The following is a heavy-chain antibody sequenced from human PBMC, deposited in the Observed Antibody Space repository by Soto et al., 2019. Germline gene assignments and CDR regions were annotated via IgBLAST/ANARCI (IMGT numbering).Heavy chain of an antibody. V-gene: IGHV4-59*01. J-gene: IGHJ6*02. D-gene: IGHD5-18*01. CDR1: GGSISSYY. Sequence: SETLSLTCTVSGGSISSYYWSWILQPPWKGLEWIGYIYYSGSTNYNPSLKIRVTISVDTSKNQFSLKLSSVTAADTAVYYCAGTDTAFAGLDYYYYYGMDVWGQGTTVTVSS. CDR2: IYYSGST. CDR3: AGTDTAFAGLDYYYYYGMDV.